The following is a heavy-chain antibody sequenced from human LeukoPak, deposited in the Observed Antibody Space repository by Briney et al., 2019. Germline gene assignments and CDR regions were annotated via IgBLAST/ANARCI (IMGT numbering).Heavy chain of an antibody. D-gene: IGHD5-12*01. CDR1: GYTFTSYD. V-gene: IGHV1-8*01. Sequence: ASVKVSCKASGYTFTSYDINWVRQATGQGLEWMGWMNPNSGNTGYAQKFQGRVTMTRNTSISTAYMELSSLRSEDTAVYYCARSLELRLRRQPRGFDYWGQGTLVTVS. CDR2: MNPNSGNT. CDR3: ARSLELRLRRQPRGFDY. J-gene: IGHJ4*02.